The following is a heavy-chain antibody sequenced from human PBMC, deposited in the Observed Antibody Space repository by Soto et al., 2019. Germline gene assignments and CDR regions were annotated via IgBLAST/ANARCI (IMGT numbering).Heavy chain of an antibody. V-gene: IGHV3-9*01. CDR2: ISWNSGSI. CDR3: AKGGFWSGYYSLVDY. D-gene: IGHD3-3*01. CDR1: GFTFDDYA. J-gene: IGHJ4*02. Sequence: GGSLRLSCAASGFTFDDYAMHWVRQAPGKGLEWVSGISWNSGSIGYADSVKGRFTISRDNAKNSLYLQMNSLRAEDTALYYCAKGGFWSGYYSLVDYWGQGTLVTVSS.